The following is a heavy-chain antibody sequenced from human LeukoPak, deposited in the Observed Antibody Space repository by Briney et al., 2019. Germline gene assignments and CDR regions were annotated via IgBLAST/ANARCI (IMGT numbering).Heavy chain of an antibody. CDR1: GYTFTSYD. D-gene: IGHD2-2*01. CDR2: MNPNSGNT. J-gene: IGHJ4*02. Sequence: ASVKVSCKASGYTFTSYDINWVRQATGQGLEWMGWMNPNSGNTGYAQKFQGRVTMTRNTSISTAYMELSSLRSEDTAVYYCARGRKWGYCSSTSCYGDFDYWGQGTLVTVSS. CDR3: ARGRKWGYCSSTSCYGDFDY. V-gene: IGHV1-8*01.